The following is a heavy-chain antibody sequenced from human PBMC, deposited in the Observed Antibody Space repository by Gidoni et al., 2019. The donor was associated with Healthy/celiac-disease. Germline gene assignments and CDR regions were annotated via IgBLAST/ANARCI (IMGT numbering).Heavy chain of an antibody. CDR2: IYSGGST. J-gene: IGHJ4*02. D-gene: IGHD3-22*01. CDR3: ARVRYYYDSSGYYVFDY. Sequence: VSVIYSGGSTYYADSVKGRFTISRDNSKNTLYLQMNSLRAEDTAVYYCARVRYYYDSSGYYVFDYWGQGTLVTVSS. V-gene: IGHV3-53*01.